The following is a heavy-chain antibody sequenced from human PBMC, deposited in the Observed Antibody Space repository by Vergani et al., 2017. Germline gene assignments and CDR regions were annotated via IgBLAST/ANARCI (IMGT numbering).Heavy chain of an antibody. CDR3: ARDRTYSSSTSCYGHYYYYGMDV. D-gene: IGHD2-2*01. V-gene: IGHV1-2*02. CDR1: GYTFTGYY. J-gene: IGHJ6*02. CDR2: INPNSGGT. Sequence: QVQLVQSGAEVKKPGASVKVSCKASGYTFTGYYMHWVRQAPGQGLEWMGWINPNSGGTNYAQKFQGRVTMTRDTSISTAYMELSRLRSDDTAVYYCARDRTYSSSTSCYGHYYYYGMDVWGQGTTVTVSS.